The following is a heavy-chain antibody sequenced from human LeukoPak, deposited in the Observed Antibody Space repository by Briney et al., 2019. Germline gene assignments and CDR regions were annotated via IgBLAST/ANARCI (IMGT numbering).Heavy chain of an antibody. Sequence: ASVKVSCKASGYTFTGYYMHWVRHAPGQGLEWMGRINPNSGGTNYAQKFQGRVTMTRDTSISTAYMELSRLRSDDTAVYYCARGLSLLWFRELLSNGTKFLKANWFDPWGQGTLVTVSS. V-gene: IGHV1-2*06. CDR1: GYTFTGYY. CDR2: INPNSGGT. J-gene: IGHJ5*02. D-gene: IGHD3-10*01. CDR3: ARGLSLLWFRELLSNGTKFLKANWFDP.